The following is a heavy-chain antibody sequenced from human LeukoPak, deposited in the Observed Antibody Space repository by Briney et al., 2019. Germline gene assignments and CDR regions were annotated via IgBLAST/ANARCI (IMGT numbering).Heavy chain of an antibody. CDR2: ISGSGGST. D-gene: IGHD2-15*01. J-gene: IGHJ4*02. V-gene: IGHV3-23*01. Sequence: GGSLRLSCAASGFTFSSYAISWVRQAPGKGLEWVSAISGSGGSTYYADSVKGRFTISRDNSKNTLYLQMNSLRAEDTAVYYCTRAIVGYCSGGSCYGGGYWGQGTLVTVSS. CDR3: TRAIVGYCSGGSCYGGGY. CDR1: GFTFSSYA.